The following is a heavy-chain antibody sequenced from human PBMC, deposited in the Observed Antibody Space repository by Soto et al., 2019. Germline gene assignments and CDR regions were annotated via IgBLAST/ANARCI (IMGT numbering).Heavy chain of an antibody. Sequence: SVKVSCKASGGTFSSDVINWVRQAPGQGLEWMGGITPIFSTTKYAQKFQGRVTVTTDESASTVYLELSSLRSEDTAVYYCATGPLYASGVANYWGQGAMVTVS. CDR2: ITPIFSTT. CDR1: GGTFSSDV. CDR3: ATGPLYASGVANY. V-gene: IGHV1-69*05. D-gene: IGHD3-10*01. J-gene: IGHJ4*02.